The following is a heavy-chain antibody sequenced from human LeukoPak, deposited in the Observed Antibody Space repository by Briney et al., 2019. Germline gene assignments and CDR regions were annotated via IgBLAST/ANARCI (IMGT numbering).Heavy chain of an antibody. CDR2: INSGGGTT. V-gene: IGHV3-48*01. CDR1: GFTFSIYS. D-gene: IGHD3-3*01. Sequence: PGGSLRLSCAASGFTFSIYSMNWVRQAPGKGLVWISYINSGGGTTYYADSVKGRFTISRDNAKNSLYLQMNSLRAEDTAVYYCTKEVRFQIDYWGQGTLVTVSA. CDR3: TKEVRFQIDY. J-gene: IGHJ4*02.